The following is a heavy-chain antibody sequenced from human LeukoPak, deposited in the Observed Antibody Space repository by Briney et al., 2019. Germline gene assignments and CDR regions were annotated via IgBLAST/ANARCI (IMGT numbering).Heavy chain of an antibody. D-gene: IGHD6-6*01. CDR2: IYTSGST. Sequence: SETLSLTCTVSGGSISSYYWSWIRQPAGKGLEWIGRIYTSGSTNYNPSLKCRVTMSVDTSKNQFSLKLSSVTAADTAVYYCARGGSSIAARQVPYYYYYYGMDVWGQGTTVTVSS. V-gene: IGHV4-4*07. J-gene: IGHJ6*02. CDR3: ARGGSSIAARQVPYYYYYYGMDV. CDR1: GGSISSYY.